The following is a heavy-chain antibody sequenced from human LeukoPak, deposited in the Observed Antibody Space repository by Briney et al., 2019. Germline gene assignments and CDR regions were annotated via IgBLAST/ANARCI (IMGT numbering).Heavy chain of an antibody. V-gene: IGHV3-73*01. CDR3: MSGYNF. J-gene: IGHJ4*02. D-gene: IGHD1-1*01. CDR2: VRSKANNYAT. CDR1: GFTFSDSA. Sequence: GGSLRLSCTASGFTFSDSAMHWVRQASGKGLEWIGRVRSKANNYATAYAASVKCRFTISRDDSKNTGFLQMNSLKTEDTGMYYCMSGYNFWGQGALVTVSS.